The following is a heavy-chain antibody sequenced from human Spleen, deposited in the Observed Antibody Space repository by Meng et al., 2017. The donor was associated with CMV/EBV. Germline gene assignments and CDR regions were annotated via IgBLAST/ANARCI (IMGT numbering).Heavy chain of an antibody. CDR2: IYWDDDK. D-gene: IGHD3-16*01. J-gene: IGHJ4*02. CDR1: GFSLSTCGLG. Sequence: QITLKESGPTLVKPTKTLTLTCTLSGFSLSTCGLGVAWLRQPPGKALEWLALIYWDDDKRYSPSLKSRLTINKDTSKNQVVLTMTNMDPVDTATYYCARNRDRLDSWGQGTLVTVSS. V-gene: IGHV2-5*02. CDR3: ARNRDRLDS.